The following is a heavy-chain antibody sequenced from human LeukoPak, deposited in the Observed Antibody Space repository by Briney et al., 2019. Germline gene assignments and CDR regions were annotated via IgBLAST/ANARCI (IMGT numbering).Heavy chain of an antibody. Sequence: SETMSLTCAVYGGSFSGYYWGWIRQPPGKGLEWIGEINHRGSTNYNPSLKSRVTISVDTSKNQFSLKLSSVTAADTAVYYCARGRLAAAGDYFDYWGQETLVTVSS. CDR3: ARGRLAAAGDYFDY. J-gene: IGHJ4*02. V-gene: IGHV4-34*01. CDR2: INHRGST. D-gene: IGHD6-13*01. CDR1: GGSFSGYY.